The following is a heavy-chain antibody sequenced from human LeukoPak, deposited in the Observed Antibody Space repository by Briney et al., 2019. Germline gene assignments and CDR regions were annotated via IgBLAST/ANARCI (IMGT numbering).Heavy chain of an antibody. CDR2: ISSSSSYI. Sequence: GGSLRLSCAASGFTFSSYSMNWVRQAPGKGLEWVSSISSSSSYIHYADSVKGRFTISRDNAKNSLYLQMNSLRAEDTAVYYCASSVVNSFDYWGQGTLVTVSS. J-gene: IGHJ4*02. V-gene: IGHV3-21*01. CDR3: ASSVVNSFDY. CDR1: GFTFSSYS. D-gene: IGHD2-21*01.